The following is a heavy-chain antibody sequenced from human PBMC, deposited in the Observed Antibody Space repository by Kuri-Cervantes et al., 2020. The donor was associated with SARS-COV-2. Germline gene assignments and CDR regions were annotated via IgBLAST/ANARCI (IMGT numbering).Heavy chain of an antibody. V-gene: IGHV3-7*03. J-gene: IGHJ6*02. CDR2: IKQDGSEK. CDR1: GFTFSSYW. D-gene: IGHD3-10*01. CDR3: ARDRSMVRGVIIDYGMDV. Sequence: GESLKISCAASGFTFSSYWMSWVRQAPGKGLEWVANIKQDGSEKYYVDSVKGRFTISRDNAKNSLYLQMNSLRAEDTAVYYCARDRSMVRGVIIDYGMDVWGQGTTVTVSS.